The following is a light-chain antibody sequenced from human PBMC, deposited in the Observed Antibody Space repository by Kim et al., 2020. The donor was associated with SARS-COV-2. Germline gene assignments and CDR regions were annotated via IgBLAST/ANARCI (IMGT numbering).Light chain of an antibody. CDR2: GAS. CDR3: QLFGTSPPVT. V-gene: IGKV3-20*01. J-gene: IGKJ2*01. Sequence: EIVLTQSPGTLSLSPGERATLSCRASQSISSGYLAWYQHKPGQTPRRLIYGASTRATGTPDRFSGSGSATDFTLTISRLEPEAFAVYYCQLFGTSPPVTFGQGTKLEI. CDR1: QSISSGY.